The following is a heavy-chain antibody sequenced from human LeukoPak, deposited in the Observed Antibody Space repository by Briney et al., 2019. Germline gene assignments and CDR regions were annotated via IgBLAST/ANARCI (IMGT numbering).Heavy chain of an antibody. V-gene: IGHV3-23*01. CDR1: GFTFSSYA. J-gene: IGHJ4*02. Sequence: GGSLRLSCAASGFTFSSYAMSWVRQAPGKGLEWVSAISGSGGSTYYADSVKGRFTISRENSKNTLYLQMNSLRAEDTAVYYCGKGRRLSSGYYGWGTLPPPGDYWGQGTLVTVSS. CDR3: GKGRRLSSGYYGWGTLPPPGDY. CDR2: ISGSGGST. D-gene: IGHD3-10*01.